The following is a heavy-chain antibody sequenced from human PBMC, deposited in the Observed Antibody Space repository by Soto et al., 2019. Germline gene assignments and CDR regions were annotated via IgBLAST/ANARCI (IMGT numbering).Heavy chain of an antibody. J-gene: IGHJ5*02. V-gene: IGHV3-23*01. Sequence: ELQLLETGGGLAHQGESLTLSCAASEDSFDNSAMTWFRQAPGKGLEWVSTTTNTGGTTHYADSVQGRFTVSRDNYRNTLYLQMNSIRTEDTALYYCANLRRGATGTEGFHPWGQGTLVTVSS. CDR1: EDSFDNSA. CDR2: TTNTGGTT. D-gene: IGHD1-1*01. CDR3: ANLRRGATGTEGFHP.